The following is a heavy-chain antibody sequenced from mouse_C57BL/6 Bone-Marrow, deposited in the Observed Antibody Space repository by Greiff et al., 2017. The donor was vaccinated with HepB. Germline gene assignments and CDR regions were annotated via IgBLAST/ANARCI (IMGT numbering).Heavy chain of an antibody. CDR1: GFTFSSFG. J-gene: IGHJ4*01. V-gene: IGHV5-17*02. CDR3: ARQDPFYYAMDY. Sequence: EVKLVESGGGLVQPGGSRKLSCAASGFTFSSFGIHWVRQAPEKGLEWVAYISSGSSAIYYADTVKGRFTISRDNPTNTLFLQMTSLRSEDTAMYYCARQDPFYYAMDYWGQGTSVTVSS. CDR2: ISSGSSAI.